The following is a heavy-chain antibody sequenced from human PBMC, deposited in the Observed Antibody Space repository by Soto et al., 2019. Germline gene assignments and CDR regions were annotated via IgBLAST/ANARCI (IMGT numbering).Heavy chain of an antibody. V-gene: IGHV1-69*13. Sequence: SVKVSCNASGGTFNNYAISWVRQAPGQGLEWMGGIIPIFGRANYAQKFQGRLTITADESTSTAYMELSSLRSDDTAMFYCARDAFYYDGPTGIYYFDYWGQGTLVTVSS. J-gene: IGHJ4*02. D-gene: IGHD1-1*01. CDR3: ARDAFYYDGPTGIYYFDY. CDR1: GGTFNNYA. CDR2: IIPIFGRA.